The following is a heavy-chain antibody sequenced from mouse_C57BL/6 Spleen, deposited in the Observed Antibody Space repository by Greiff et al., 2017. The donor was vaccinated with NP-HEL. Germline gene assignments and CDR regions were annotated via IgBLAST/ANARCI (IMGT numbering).Heavy chain of an antibody. Sequence: QVQLKQPGAELVKPGASVKLSCKASGYTFTSYWMHWVKQRPGQGLEWIGMIHPNSGSTNYNEKFKSKATLTVDKSSSTAYMQLSSLTSEDSAVYYCASFYYSKAWFAYWGQGTLVTVSA. CDR3: ASFYYSKAWFAY. D-gene: IGHD2-5*01. CDR2: IHPNSGST. CDR1: GYTFTSYW. J-gene: IGHJ3*01. V-gene: IGHV1-64*01.